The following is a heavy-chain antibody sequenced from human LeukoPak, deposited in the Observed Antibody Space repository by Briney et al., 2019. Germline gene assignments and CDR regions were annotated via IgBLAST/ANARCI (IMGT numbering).Heavy chain of an antibody. J-gene: IGHJ4*02. Sequence: GGSLRLSCAASGFTFDDYAMHWVRQAPGKGLEWVSGISWNSGSVVYADSVKGRFTISRDNAKNSLYLQMNSLTAEDTALYYCVKDEIQHGSGPYYFDYWGQGTLVTV. CDR3: VKDEIQHGSGPYYFDY. D-gene: IGHD3-10*01. CDR2: ISWNSGSV. V-gene: IGHV3-9*01. CDR1: GFTFDDYA.